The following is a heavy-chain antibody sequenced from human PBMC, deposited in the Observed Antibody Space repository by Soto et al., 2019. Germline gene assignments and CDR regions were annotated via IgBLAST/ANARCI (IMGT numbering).Heavy chain of an antibody. CDR2: ISESSSII. D-gene: IGHD2-2*01. CDR1: GFTFSSYS. V-gene: IGHV3-48*01. J-gene: IGHJ3*02. CDR3: AKDKGAGSVVAAAFSPHAFDI. Sequence: GGFLRLSCAASGFTFSSYSLNWVRQAPGKGLEWISYISESSSIIYYADSVKGRFTVSRDNAKNSLYLQMNSLRAEDTAVYYCAKDKGAGSVVAAAFSPHAFDIWGQGTMVTVSS.